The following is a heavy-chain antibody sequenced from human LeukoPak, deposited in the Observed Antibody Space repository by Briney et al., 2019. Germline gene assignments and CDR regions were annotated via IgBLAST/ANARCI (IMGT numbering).Heavy chain of an antibody. V-gene: IGHV4-4*07. CDR3: ARGRYCSPDICSGGDAFDI. CDR1: GGSINNYY. D-gene: IGHD2-15*01. J-gene: IGHJ3*02. CDR2: IYTRGST. Sequence: NPSETLSLTCTVSGGSINNYYWSWLRQPAGKGLEWIGRIYTRGSTNYNPSLKSRVTMSVDTSKNQFSLKLSSVTAADTAVYYCARGRYCSPDICSGGDAFDIWGQGTMVSVSS.